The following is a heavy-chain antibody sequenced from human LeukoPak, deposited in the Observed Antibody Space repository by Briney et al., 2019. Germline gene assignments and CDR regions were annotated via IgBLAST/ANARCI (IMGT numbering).Heavy chain of an antibody. CDR2: ISDYNGNT. J-gene: IGHJ6*02. D-gene: IGHD5-12*01. Sequence: ASVTVSRKASVYTFPRYGISWARTAHGKGKECLGRISDYNGNTNYEQKFQGRVTMTKDTSTSTAYMELKRLRSDDTAVYYCAREGVYSSNGYYYGMDVWGQGTTVTVSS. CDR1: VYTFPRYG. CDR3: AREGVYSSNGYYYGMDV. V-gene: IGHV1-18*01.